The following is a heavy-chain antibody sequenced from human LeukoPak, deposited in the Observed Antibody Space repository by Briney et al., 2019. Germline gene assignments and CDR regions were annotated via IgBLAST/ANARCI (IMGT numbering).Heavy chain of an antibody. J-gene: IGHJ6*02. D-gene: IGHD1-26*01. CDR1: GFTFSSYA. Sequence: GGSLRLSCAASGFTFSSYAMHWVRQAPGKGLEWVAVISYDGSNKYYADSVKGRFTISRDNSKNTLYLQMNSLRAEDTAVYYCARDNAPQRYSHKPYGMDVWGQGTTVTVSS. CDR3: ARDNAPQRYSHKPYGMDV. CDR2: ISYDGSNK. V-gene: IGHV3-30-3*01.